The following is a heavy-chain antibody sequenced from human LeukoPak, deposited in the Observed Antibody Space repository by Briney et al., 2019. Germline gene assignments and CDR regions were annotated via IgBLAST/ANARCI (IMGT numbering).Heavy chain of an antibody. J-gene: IGHJ4*02. CDR2: ISDSGGST. Sequence: GGSLRLFCAASGFTFSNYAMSWVRQAPGKGLEWVSSISDSGGSTYYADSVKGRFTISRDNFKNTLYLQMNSLRGEDTAVYYCAKGTGGSCYSGSDSWGQGTLVTVSS. V-gene: IGHV3-23*01. D-gene: IGHD2-15*01. CDR3: AKGTGGSCYSGSDS. CDR1: GFTFSNYA.